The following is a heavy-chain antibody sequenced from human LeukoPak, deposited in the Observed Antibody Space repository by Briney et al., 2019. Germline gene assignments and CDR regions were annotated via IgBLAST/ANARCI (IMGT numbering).Heavy chain of an antibody. D-gene: IGHD2-2*01. CDR2: IYYSGGT. CDR3: ASVVPAVNWFDP. J-gene: IGHJ5*02. V-gene: IGHV4-59*01. CDR1: GGSISSYY. Sequence: PSETLSLTCTVSGGSISSYYWSWIRQPPGKGLEWIGYIYYSGGTNYNPSLKSRVTISVDTSKNQFSLKLSSVTAADTAVYYCASVVPAVNWFDPWGQGTLVTVSS.